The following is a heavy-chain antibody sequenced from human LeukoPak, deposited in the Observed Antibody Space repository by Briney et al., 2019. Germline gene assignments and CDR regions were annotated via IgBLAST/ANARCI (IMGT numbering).Heavy chain of an antibody. D-gene: IGHD6-6*01. J-gene: IGHJ4*02. Sequence: ASVKVSCKASGYTFTSYGISWVRQAPGQGLEWMGWISAYNGNTNYAQKLQGRVTMTTDTSTSTAYMELSSLRSEDTAVYYCATGRSSSGTSVYFDYWGQGTLVTVSS. CDR1: GYTFTSYG. CDR3: ATGRSSSGTSVYFDY. CDR2: ISAYNGNT. V-gene: IGHV1-18*01.